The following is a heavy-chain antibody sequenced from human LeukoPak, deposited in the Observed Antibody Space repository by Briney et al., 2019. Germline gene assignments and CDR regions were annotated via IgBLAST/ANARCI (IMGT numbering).Heavy chain of an antibody. CDR3: VGSGGSCYGY. D-gene: IGHD2-15*01. J-gene: IGHJ4*02. CDR2: IYYSGST. V-gene: IGHV4-39*01. Sequence: SETLSLTCTVSGGSISSSSYYWGWIRQPPGKGLEWIGSIYYSGSTYYNPSLKSRVTMSVDTSKNQFSLKLSSVTAADTAVYYCVGSGGSCYGYWGQGTLVTVSS. CDR1: GGSISSSSYY.